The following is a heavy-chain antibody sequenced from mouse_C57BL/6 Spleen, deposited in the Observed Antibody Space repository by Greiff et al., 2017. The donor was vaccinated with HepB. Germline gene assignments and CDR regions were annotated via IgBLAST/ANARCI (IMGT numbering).Heavy chain of an antibody. CDR3: ARSLCITTVGGYFDV. CDR2: IDPANGNT. J-gene: IGHJ1*03. V-gene: IGHV14-3*01. Sequence: VQLKQSVAELVRPGASVKLSCTASGFNIKNTYMHWVKQRPEQGLEWIGRIDPANGNTKYAPKFQGKATITADTSSNTAYLQLSSLTSEDTAIYYCARSLCITTVGGYFDVWGTGTTVTVSS. CDR1: GFNIKNTY. D-gene: IGHD1-1*01.